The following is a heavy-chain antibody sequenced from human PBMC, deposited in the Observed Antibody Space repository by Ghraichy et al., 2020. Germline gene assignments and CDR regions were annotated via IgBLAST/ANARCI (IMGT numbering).Heavy chain of an antibody. D-gene: IGHD3-3*01. V-gene: IGHV3-33*01. Sequence: GGSLRLSCAASGFTFSSYGMHWVRQAPGKGLEWVAVIWYDGSNKYYADSVKGRFTISRDNSKNTLYLQMNSLRAEDTAVYYCARDGILMGDYDFWSGLFDYWGQGTLVTVSS. J-gene: IGHJ4*02. CDR2: IWYDGSNK. CDR3: ARDGILMGDYDFWSGLFDY. CDR1: GFTFSSYG.